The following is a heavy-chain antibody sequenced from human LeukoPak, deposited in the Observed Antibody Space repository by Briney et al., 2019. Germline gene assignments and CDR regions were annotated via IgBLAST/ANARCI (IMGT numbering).Heavy chain of an antibody. CDR3: AKDRRSQWLVQDY. V-gene: IGHV3-23*01. CDR2: ISGSGGST. CDR1: GFTFSSYA. Sequence: GGSLRLSCAASGFTFSSYAMSWVRQAPGKGLEWVSGISGSGGSTYYADSVKGRFTISRDNSKNTLYLQMNSLRAEDTAVYYWAKDRRSQWLVQDYWGQGTLVTVSS. J-gene: IGHJ4*02. D-gene: IGHD6-19*01.